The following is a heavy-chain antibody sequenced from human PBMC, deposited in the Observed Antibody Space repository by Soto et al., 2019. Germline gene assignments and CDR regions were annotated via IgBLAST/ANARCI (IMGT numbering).Heavy chain of an antibody. CDR3: ARDKREQWLVWAFDI. V-gene: IGHV1-3*01. Sequence: ASVKGSCKASGYTFTSYAMHWVRQAPGQRLEWMGWINAGNGNTKYSQKFQGRVTITRDTSASTAYMELSSLRSEDTAVYYCARDKREQWLVWAFDIWGQGTMVTDSS. J-gene: IGHJ3*02. CDR1: GYTFTSYA. CDR2: INAGNGNT. D-gene: IGHD6-19*01.